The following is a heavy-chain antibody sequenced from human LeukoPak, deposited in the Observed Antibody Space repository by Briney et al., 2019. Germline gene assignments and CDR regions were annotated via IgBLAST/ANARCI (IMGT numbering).Heavy chain of an antibody. D-gene: IGHD2-2*01. CDR1: GGSISSSSYY. Sequence: SETLSLTCTVSGGSISSSSYYWGWIRQPPGKGLEWIGSIYYSGSTYYNPSLKSRVTISVDTSKNQFSLKLSSVTAADTAVYYCARHGLRYCSSTSCYPLNWFGPWGQGTLVTVSS. J-gene: IGHJ5*02. CDR3: ARHGLRYCSSTSCYPLNWFGP. V-gene: IGHV4-39*01. CDR2: IYYSGST.